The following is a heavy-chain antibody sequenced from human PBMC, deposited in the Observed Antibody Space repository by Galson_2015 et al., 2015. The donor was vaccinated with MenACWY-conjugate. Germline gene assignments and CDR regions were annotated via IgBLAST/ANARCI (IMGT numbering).Heavy chain of an antibody. CDR3: ARHPPGGRGMDV. CDR1: GYSFTNYW. V-gene: IGHV5-51*01. J-gene: IGHJ6*02. Sequence: SGAEVKKPGESLKISCQGSGYSFTNYWIAWVRQMPGKGLEWVGLINPVDSNIRYSPSFQGQVTISADESISTAYLQWSSLKASDTAMYYCARHPPGGRGMDVWGRGTTVTVAS. CDR2: INPVDSNI. D-gene: IGHD1-26*01.